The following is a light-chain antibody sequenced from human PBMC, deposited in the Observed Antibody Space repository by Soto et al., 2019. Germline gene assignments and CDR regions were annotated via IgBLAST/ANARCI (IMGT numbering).Light chain of an antibody. V-gene: IGLV2-14*01. J-gene: IGLJ1*01. CDR1: SSDVGGYNY. CDR3: SSYTSSSTYV. CDR2: EVS. Sequence: QSALTQPASVSGSPGQSITISCTGTSSDVGGYNYVSWSQHHPGKAPQLMIDEVSNRPSGVSNRFSGSKSGNTASLTISGLQAEDEADYYCSSYTSSSTYVFGTGTKVTVL.